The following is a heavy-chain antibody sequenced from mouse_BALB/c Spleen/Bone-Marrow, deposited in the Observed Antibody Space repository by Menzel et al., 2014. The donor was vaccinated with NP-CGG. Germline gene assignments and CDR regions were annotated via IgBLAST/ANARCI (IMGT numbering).Heavy chain of an antibody. V-gene: IGHV1-80*01. D-gene: IGHD1-2*01. J-gene: IGHJ2*01. CDR1: GYAFSAYW. CDR2: IYPGDGDT. Sequence: LVESGAELVRPGSSVKIYCKASGYAFSAYWMNWVKQRPGQGLEWIGQIYPGDGDTNYNGKFKGKATLTADKSSSTAYMQLSSLTSEDSAVYFCTRSTATFDYWGQGTTLTVSS. CDR3: TRSTATFDY.